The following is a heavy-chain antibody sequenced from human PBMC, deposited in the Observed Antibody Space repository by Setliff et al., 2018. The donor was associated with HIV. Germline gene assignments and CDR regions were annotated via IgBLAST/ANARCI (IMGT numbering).Heavy chain of an antibody. CDR1: GGSISSYY. Sequence: SETLSLTCTVSGGSISSYYWSWIRQPPGKRLEWIGYIYHSGSTNYNPSLESRVTISVDTSKNQFSLRLSSVTAADTAVYYCARHYPRSDDAFDIWGQGTMVTVSS. J-gene: IGHJ3*02. CDR3: ARHYPRSDDAFDI. CDR2: IYHSGST. V-gene: IGHV4-59*08. D-gene: IGHD6-19*01.